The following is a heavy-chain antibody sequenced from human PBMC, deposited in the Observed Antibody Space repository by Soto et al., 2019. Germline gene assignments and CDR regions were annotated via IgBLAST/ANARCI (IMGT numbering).Heavy chain of an antibody. J-gene: IGHJ4*02. CDR1: GFTFSSYA. CDR2: TSNDGSNK. V-gene: IGHV3-30-3*01. D-gene: IGHD3-22*01. CDR3: ARDEWEGVDSSGSFFDY. Sequence: QVQMVESGGGVVQPGRSLRLSCAASGFTFSSYAMHWVRQAPGKGLEWVAVTSNDGSNKYYADSVKGRFTISRDNAKNPLYLQRNSLRAEDTAVYFCARDEWEGVDSSGSFFDYWGQGTLVTVSS.